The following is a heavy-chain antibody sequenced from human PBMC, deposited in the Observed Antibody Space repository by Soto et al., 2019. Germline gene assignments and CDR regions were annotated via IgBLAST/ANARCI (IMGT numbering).Heavy chain of an antibody. CDR3: ARGYCSTTSCQYYPDY. CDR1: GYTFPNYA. D-gene: IGHD2-2*01. J-gene: IGHJ4*02. V-gene: IGHV1-3*01. CDR2: INAGNGDT. Sequence: ASVKVSCKASGYTFPNYARHWVRQAPGQRLEWMGWINAGNGDTLYSHKFQGRVTITSDTSASTAYMELSSLRSEDTAVYYCARGYCSTTSCQYYPDYWGQGSRVNVSS.